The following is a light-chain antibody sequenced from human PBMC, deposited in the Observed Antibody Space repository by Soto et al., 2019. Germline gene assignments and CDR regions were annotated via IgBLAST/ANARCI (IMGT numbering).Light chain of an antibody. CDR3: QQYDNLPLFT. CDR1: QDISNY. CDR2: DAS. V-gene: IGKV1-33*01. Sequence: DIQMTQSPSSLSASVGDRVTITCQASQDISNYLNWYQQKPGKAPKLLIYDASNLETGVPSRFSGSGSGTDFTVTISSLHPEDIATYYCQQYDNLPLFTFGPGTKVDIK. J-gene: IGKJ3*01.